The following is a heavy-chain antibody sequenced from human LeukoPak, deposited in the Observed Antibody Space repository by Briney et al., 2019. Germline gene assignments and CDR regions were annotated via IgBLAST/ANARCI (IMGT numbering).Heavy chain of an antibody. CDR3: ARAPGYCSGGSCYSMDH. D-gene: IGHD2-15*01. J-gene: IGHJ4*02. Sequence: WASVKVSCKASGGTFSSYAISWVRQAPGQGLEWMGGIIPIFGTANYAQKFQGRVTITADESTSTAYMELSSLRSEDTAVYYCARAPGYCSGGSCYSMDHWGQGTLVTVSS. V-gene: IGHV1-69*13. CDR1: GGTFSSYA. CDR2: IIPIFGTA.